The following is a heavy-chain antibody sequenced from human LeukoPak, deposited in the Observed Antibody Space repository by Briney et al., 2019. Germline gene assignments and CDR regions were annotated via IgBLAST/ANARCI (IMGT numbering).Heavy chain of an antibody. CDR3: ARGRGNSSYFDY. V-gene: IGHV4-34*01. D-gene: IGHD3-16*01. Sequence: SETLSLTCAVYGGSFSGYYWSWIRQPPGKGLEWIGEINHSGSTNYNPSLKSRVTISVDTSKNQFSLKLSSVTAADTAVYYCARGRGNSSYFDYWGQGTLATVSS. J-gene: IGHJ4*02. CDR2: INHSGST. CDR1: GGSFSGYY.